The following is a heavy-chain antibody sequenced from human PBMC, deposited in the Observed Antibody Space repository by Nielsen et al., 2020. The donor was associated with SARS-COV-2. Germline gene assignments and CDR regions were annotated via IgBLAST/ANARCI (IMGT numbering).Heavy chain of an antibody. Sequence: WIRQPPGKGLEWVAVISYDGSNKYYADSVKGRFTISRDNSKNTLYLQMNSLRAEDTAVYYCARSPYYDFWSGYYRDYYYYYMDVWGKGTTVTVSS. D-gene: IGHD3-3*01. CDR3: ARSPYYDFWSGYYRDYYYYYMDV. J-gene: IGHJ6*03. V-gene: IGHV3-30*03. CDR2: ISYDGSNK.